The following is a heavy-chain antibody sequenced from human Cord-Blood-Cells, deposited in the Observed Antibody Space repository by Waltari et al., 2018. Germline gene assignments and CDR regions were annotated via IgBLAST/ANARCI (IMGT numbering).Heavy chain of an antibody. V-gene: IGHV3-74*01. Sequence: EVQLVASGGGLVQPGGPLRLSSAASGFTFCCYWMPWVRQAPGKGLVWVSRINSDGSSTSYADSVKGRFTISRDNAKNTLYLQMNSLRAEDTAVYYCARFQCSSTSCYSWGQGTLVTVSS. D-gene: IGHD2-2*02. J-gene: IGHJ1*01. CDR1: GFTFCCYW. CDR3: ARFQCSSTSCYS. CDR2: INSDGSST.